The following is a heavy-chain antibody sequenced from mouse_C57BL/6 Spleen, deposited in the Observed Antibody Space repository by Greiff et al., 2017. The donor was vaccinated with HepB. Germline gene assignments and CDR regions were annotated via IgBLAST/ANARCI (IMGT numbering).Heavy chain of an antibody. V-gene: IGHV10-1*01. CDR2: IRSKSNNYAT. CDR3: VSHYGYDKDWYFDV. CDR1: GFSFNTYA. Sequence: DVMLVESGGGLVQPKGSLKLSCAASGFSFNTYAMNWVRQAPGKGLEWVARIRSKSNNYATYYADSVKDRFTISRDDSESMLYLQMNNMKTEDTAMYYCVSHYGYDKDWYFDVWGTGTTVTASS. D-gene: IGHD2-2*01. J-gene: IGHJ1*03.